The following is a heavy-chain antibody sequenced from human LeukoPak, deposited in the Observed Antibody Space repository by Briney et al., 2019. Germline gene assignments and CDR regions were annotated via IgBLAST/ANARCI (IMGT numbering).Heavy chain of an antibody. CDR1: GFTFSDYG. D-gene: IGHD3-22*01. CDR3: ARDSYYDSSGGDY. CDR2: IWNDGSKK. V-gene: IGHV3-33*01. Sequence: GRSLRLSCAASGFTFSDYGMYWVRQAPGKGLDWVAIIWNDGSKKYYADSVKGRFTISRDSSQNTLYLQMNSLRAEDTAVYYCARDSYYDSSGGDYWGQGTLVTVSS. J-gene: IGHJ4*02.